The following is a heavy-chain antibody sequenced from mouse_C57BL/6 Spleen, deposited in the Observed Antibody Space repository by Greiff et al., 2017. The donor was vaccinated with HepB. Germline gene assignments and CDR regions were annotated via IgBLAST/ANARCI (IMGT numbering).Heavy chain of an antibody. V-gene: IGHV1-50*01. CDR2: IDPSDSYT. CDR1: GYTFTSYW. Sequence: VKLQQPGAELVKPGASVKLSCKASGYTFTSYWMQWVKQRPGQGLEWIGEIDPSDSYTNYNQKFKGKATLTVDTSSSTAYMQLSSLTSEDSAVYYCARRLGRGYFDYWGQGTTLTVSS. D-gene: IGHD4-1*01. J-gene: IGHJ2*01. CDR3: ARRLGRGYFDY.